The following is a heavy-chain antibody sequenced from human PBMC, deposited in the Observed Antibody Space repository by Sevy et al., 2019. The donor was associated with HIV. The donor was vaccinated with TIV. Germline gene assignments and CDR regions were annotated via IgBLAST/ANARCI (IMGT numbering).Heavy chain of an antibody. J-gene: IGHJ4*02. V-gene: IGHV4-38-2*01. CDR3: ARAIGTQVAGLYYFDY. CDR2: IYHSGYS. CDR1: GYSISSDYY. Sequence: SETLSLTCAVSGYSISSDYYWGWIRQPPGKGLEWIGSIYHSGYSYYNPSLKSRVTISVDTSKNQFSLKLSSVTAAETAVYYCARAIGTQVAGLYYFDYWGQGTLVTVSS. D-gene: IGHD6-19*01.